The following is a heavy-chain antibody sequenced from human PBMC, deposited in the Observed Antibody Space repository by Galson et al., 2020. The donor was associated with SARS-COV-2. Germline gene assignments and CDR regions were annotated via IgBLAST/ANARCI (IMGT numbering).Heavy chain of an antibody. J-gene: IGHJ4*02. Sequence: SETLSLTCPVSGGSISSYYWRWIRQPPGKGLEWIGYIYYSGNTNYNPSLKSRVTISVDTSKNQFSLKLNSVTAADTAVYYCSSSRGRGKLDGFVYWGQGTLVTVAS. CDR3: SSSRGRGKLDGFVY. CDR1: GGSISSYY. D-gene: IGHD1-1*01. V-gene: IGHV4-59*01. CDR2: IYYSGNT.